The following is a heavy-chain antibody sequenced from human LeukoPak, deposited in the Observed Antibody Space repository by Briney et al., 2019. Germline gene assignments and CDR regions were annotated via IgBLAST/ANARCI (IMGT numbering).Heavy chain of an antibody. Sequence: PSETLSLTCAVSDDSFSSHYWTWIRQPPGKGPEWIGYISYIGSTNYNPSLKSRVTISIDTSKNQFSLKLSSVTAADTAVYYCARDLVTVTKGFDIWGQGRMVSVSS. CDR2: ISYIGST. D-gene: IGHD4-17*01. CDR3: ARDLVTVTKGFDI. V-gene: IGHV4-59*11. CDR1: DDSFSSHY. J-gene: IGHJ3*02.